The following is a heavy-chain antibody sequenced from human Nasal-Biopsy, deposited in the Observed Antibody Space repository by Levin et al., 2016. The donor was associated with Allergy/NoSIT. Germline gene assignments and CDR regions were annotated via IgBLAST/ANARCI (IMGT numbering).Heavy chain of an antibody. J-gene: IGHJ6*02. D-gene: IGHD2-2*01. CDR3: ARGIVVPAALDSVNYVFYGMDV. CDR1: GFSFSDYY. Sequence: GESLKISCTASGFSFSDYYMSWIRQAPGKGLEWVSYISSSGTSIHYADSLKGRFTISRDNTKDSLFLQMKSLRAEDTAVYYCARGIVVPAALDSVNYVFYGMDVWGQGTAVTVSS. V-gene: IGHV3-11*01. CDR2: ISSSGTSI.